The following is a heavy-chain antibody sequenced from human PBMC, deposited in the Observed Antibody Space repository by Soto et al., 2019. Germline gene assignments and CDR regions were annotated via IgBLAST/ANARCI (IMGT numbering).Heavy chain of an antibody. Sequence: KPSETLSLTCAVSGGSISSGGYSWSWIRQPPGKGLEWIGYIWQSGSTYYNPSLESRVTISADTSNNQFSLNLRFVTAADTAVYYCARGSAAGSTGYYPDYWGQGTLVTVSS. J-gene: IGHJ4*02. CDR2: IWQSGST. D-gene: IGHD3-22*01. CDR3: ARGSAAGSTGYYPDY. V-gene: IGHV4-30-2*01. CDR1: GGSISSGGYS.